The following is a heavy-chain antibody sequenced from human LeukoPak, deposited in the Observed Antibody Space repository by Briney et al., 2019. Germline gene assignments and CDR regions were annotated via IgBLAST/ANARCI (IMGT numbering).Heavy chain of an antibody. Sequence: GGSLRLSCAMSGSTFSTYAMSWVRQAPGKGLEWVSALSGGGDSTYYVDSVKGRFTTSRDNSKNTLYLQMNSLRAEDTAVYYCAKGSSNGRPYYFDYWGQGALVTVSS. V-gene: IGHV3-23*01. CDR1: GSTFSTYA. CDR2: LSGGGDST. D-gene: IGHD2-8*01. J-gene: IGHJ4*02. CDR3: AKGSSNGRPYYFDY.